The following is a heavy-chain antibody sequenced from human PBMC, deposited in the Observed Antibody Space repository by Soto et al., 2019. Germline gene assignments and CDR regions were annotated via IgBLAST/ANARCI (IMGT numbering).Heavy chain of an antibody. J-gene: IGHJ4*02. CDR2: ISGSGGST. CDR1: GFTFSSYA. D-gene: IGHD1-20*01. Sequence: GGSLSLSGAASGFTFSSYAMSWVRQAPGKGLEWVSAISGSGGSTYYADSVKGRFTISRDNSKNTLYLQMNSLRAEDTAVYYCAKDLGITGTTALASDYWGQGTLVTVSS. V-gene: IGHV3-23*01. CDR3: AKDLGITGTTALASDY.